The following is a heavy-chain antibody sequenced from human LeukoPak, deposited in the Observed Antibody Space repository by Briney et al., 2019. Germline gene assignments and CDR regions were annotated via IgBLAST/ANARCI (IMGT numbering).Heavy chain of an antibody. CDR2: ISGSGGST. D-gene: IGHD5-12*01. CDR1: GFTFSSFA. V-gene: IGHV3-23*01. J-gene: IGHJ6*02. Sequence: GGSLRLSCAASGFTFSSFAMSWVRQAPGKGLEWVSAISGSGGSTYYADSVKGRFTISRDNSKNTLYLQMNSLRAEDTAVYYCAKEADIVATIIIYYYYGMDVWGQGTTVTVSS. CDR3: AKEADIVATIIIYYYYGMDV.